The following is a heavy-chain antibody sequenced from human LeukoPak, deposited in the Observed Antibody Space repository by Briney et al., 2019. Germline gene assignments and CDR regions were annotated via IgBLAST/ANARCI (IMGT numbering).Heavy chain of an antibody. CDR3: ARSFHTMVRVGEVDP. V-gene: IGHV1-8*01. D-gene: IGHD3-10*01. J-gene: IGHJ5*02. CDR2: MNPNSGNT. CDR1: GYTFTSYD. Sequence: ASVKVSCKASGYTFTSYDINWVRQATGEGLERMGWMNPNSGNTGYAQKFQGRVTITRNTSISTAYMELSSLRSEDTAVYYCARSFHTMVRVGEVDPWGQGTLVTVSS.